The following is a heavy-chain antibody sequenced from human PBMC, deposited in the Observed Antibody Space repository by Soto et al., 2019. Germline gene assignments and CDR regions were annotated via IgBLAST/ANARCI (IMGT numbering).Heavy chain of an antibody. Sequence: QVQLVQSGAEVKKPGSSVKVSCKASGGTFSSYAISWVRQAPGQGLEWMGGIIPIFGTANYAQKFQGRVTXXAXEXXSTAYMELSSLRSEDTAVYYCARDLYYGSGSGMDVWGQGTTVTVSS. J-gene: IGHJ6*02. CDR1: GGTFSSYA. CDR3: ARDLYYGSGSGMDV. D-gene: IGHD3-10*01. CDR2: IIPIFGTA. V-gene: IGHV1-69*12.